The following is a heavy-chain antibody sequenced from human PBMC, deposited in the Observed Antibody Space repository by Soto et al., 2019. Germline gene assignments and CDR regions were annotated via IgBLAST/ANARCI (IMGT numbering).Heavy chain of an antibody. CDR1: GGSLSGYY. Sequence: QVQLQQWGAGLLKPSETLSLTCAVYGGSLSGYYWSWIRQSPGKGLEWIGEINHSGSTNYNPSVKCRVTIAVDPSKNQFSLKLSSVTAADTAVYYCARGVYDYVWGSYRHIDYWGQGTLVTVSS. CDR3: ARGVYDYVWGSYRHIDY. J-gene: IGHJ4*02. CDR2: INHSGST. D-gene: IGHD3-16*02. V-gene: IGHV4-34*01.